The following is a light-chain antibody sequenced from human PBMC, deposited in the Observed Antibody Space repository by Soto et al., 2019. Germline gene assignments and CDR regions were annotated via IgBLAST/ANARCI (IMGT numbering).Light chain of an antibody. CDR3: CSFAGSYYV. CDR2: EVN. J-gene: IGLJ1*01. Sequence: QSVLTQPRSVSGSPGQSVAISCTGTSRDIEAYDYVSWYQQHPGKAPKLIISEVNKRPSGVSYRFSGSKSGNTASLTISGLQGDDEAVYYCCSFAGSYYVFGTGTKLTVL. CDR1: SRDIEAYDY. V-gene: IGLV2-11*01.